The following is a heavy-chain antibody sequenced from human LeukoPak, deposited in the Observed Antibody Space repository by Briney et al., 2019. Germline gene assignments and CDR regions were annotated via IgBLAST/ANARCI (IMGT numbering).Heavy chain of an antibody. J-gene: IGHJ4*02. CDR3: ARDIYCSSTDCSDY. V-gene: IGHV1-8*01. CDR1: GYTFTSYD. D-gene: IGHD2-2*01. Sequence: ASVKVSCKASGYTFTSYDINWVRQATGQGLEWMGRMNPNSGNTDYAQKFQGRVTMTRNTSISTAYMELSSLRSEDTAVYYCARDIYCSSTDCSDYWGQGTLVTVSS. CDR2: MNPNSGNT.